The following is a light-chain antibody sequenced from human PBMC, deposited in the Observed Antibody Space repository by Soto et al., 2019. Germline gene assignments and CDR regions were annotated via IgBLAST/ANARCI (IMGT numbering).Light chain of an antibody. V-gene: IGKV1-39*01. CDR2: DAS. CDR1: QTIGKY. CDR3: QQSFSTPFT. J-gene: IGKJ3*01. Sequence: DIQMTHSPASLSATVGDRVTITCRAGQTIGKYLNWYQQQPGKVPKLLIYDASYLQSGVPSRFSGSESGTDFTLNISDLRPEDFATYYCQQSFSTPFTFGPGTKVDIK.